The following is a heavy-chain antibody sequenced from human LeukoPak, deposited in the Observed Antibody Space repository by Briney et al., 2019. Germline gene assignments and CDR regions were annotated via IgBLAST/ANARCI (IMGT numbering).Heavy chain of an antibody. CDR1: GGTFSNYA. V-gene: IGHV1-69*13. CDR3: ARVKYQLLWPSHYFDY. Sequence: SVKVSCKASGGTFSNYAISWARQAPGQGLEWMGGIIPIFGAENYAQKFQGRVTITADESTSTADMELSSLRSEDTAVYYCARVKYQLLWPSHYFDYWGQGTLVTVSS. D-gene: IGHD2-2*01. J-gene: IGHJ4*02. CDR2: IIPIFGAE.